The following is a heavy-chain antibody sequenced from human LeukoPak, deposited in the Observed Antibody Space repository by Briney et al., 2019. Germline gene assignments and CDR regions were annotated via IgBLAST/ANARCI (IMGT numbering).Heavy chain of an antibody. V-gene: IGHV3-21*01. D-gene: IGHD2-21*02. CDR2: ISSSSSYI. CDR1: GFTFSSYS. J-gene: IGHJ5*02. CDR3: AVEYCGGDCSTRPQVFDP. Sequence: GGSLRLSCAASGFTFSSYSMNWVRQAPGKGLEWVSSISSSSSYIYYADSVKGRFTISRDNAKNSLYLQMNSLRAEDTAVYYCAVEYCGGDCSTRPQVFDPWGQGTLVTVSS.